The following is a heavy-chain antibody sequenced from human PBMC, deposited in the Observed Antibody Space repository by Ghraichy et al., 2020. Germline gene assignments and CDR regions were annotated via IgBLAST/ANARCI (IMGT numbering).Heavy chain of an antibody. CDR1: GGSISSGGYY. CDR2: IYYSGST. V-gene: IGHV4-31*03. J-gene: IGHJ6*03. Sequence: LSLTCTVSGGSISSGGYYWSWIRQHPGKGLEWIGYIYYSGSTYYNPSLKSRVTISVDTSKNQFSLKLSSVTAADTAVYYCARLAAAGTRYYYYMDVWGKGTTVTVSS. CDR3: ARLAAAGTRYYYYMDV. D-gene: IGHD6-13*01.